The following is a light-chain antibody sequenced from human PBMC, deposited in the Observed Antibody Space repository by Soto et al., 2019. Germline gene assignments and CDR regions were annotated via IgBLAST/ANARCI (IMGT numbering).Light chain of an antibody. Sequence: QSVLTQPPSASGSPGQSVTISRTGTSSDVGGYNYVSWYQQHPGKAPKFMIYEVNKRPSGVPDRFSGSKSGNTASLTVSGLQAEDEADYYCSSYAGSNNVIFGGGTKLTVL. J-gene: IGLJ2*01. CDR3: SSYAGSNNVI. CDR2: EVN. CDR1: SSDVGGYNY. V-gene: IGLV2-8*01.